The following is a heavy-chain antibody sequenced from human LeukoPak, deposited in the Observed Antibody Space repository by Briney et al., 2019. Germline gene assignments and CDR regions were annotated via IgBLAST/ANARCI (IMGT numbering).Heavy chain of an antibody. V-gene: IGHV4-34*01. CDR2: INHGGST. CDR3: ARAREIEAIDY. CDR1: GGSFSGNY. D-gene: IGHD5-12*01. J-gene: IGHJ4*02. Sequence: SETLSLTCAVYGGSFSGNYWNWIRQPPGKGLEWIGQINHGGSTNYNPSLKSRVTISVDTSKNQFSLKMRSVTAPDTAVYYCARAREIEAIDYWGQGTLVTVSS.